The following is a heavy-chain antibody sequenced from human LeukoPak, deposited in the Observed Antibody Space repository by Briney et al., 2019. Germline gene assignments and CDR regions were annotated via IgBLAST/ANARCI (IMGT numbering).Heavy chain of an antibody. CDR1: GFTFSSYA. CDR3: AKGGYCSGGSCYVSQEWCDP. J-gene: IGHJ5*02. Sequence: GGSLRLSCAASGFTFSSYAMSWVRQVPGKGLERVSAISGSGGSTYYADSVKGRFTLSRDNSKNTLYLQMNSLRAEDTAVYYCAKGGYCSGGSCYVSQEWCDPWGQGTLVTVSS. D-gene: IGHD2-15*01. V-gene: IGHV3-23*01. CDR2: ISGSGGST.